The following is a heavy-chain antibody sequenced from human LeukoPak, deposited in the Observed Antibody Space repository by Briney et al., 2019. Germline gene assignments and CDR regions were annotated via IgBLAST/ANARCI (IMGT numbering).Heavy chain of an antibody. CDR1: GGSISSNSYY. J-gene: IGHJ4*02. D-gene: IGHD3-16*01. CDR3: ARHDIRLGYSPDY. CDR2: INHSGST. V-gene: IGHV4-39*01. Sequence: MASETLSLTCAVSGGSISSNSYYWSWIRQPPGKGLEWIGEINHSGSTNYNPSLKSRVTISVDTSKNQCSLKLSSVTAADTAVYYCARHDIRLGYSPDYWGQGTLVTVSS.